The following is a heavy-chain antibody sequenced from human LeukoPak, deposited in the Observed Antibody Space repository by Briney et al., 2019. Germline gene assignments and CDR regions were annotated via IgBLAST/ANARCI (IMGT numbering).Heavy chain of an antibody. V-gene: IGHV1-69*05. CDR2: IIPIFGTA. CDR3: AREVYYYDSSGYPKPYYFDY. CDR1: GGTFSSYA. J-gene: IGHJ4*02. D-gene: IGHD3-22*01. Sequence: SVKVSCKASGGTFSSYAISWVRQAPGQGLEWMGRIIPIFGTANYAQKFQGRVTITTDESTSTAYMELSSLRSEDTAVYYCAREVYYYDSSGYPKPYYFDYWRQGTLVTVSS.